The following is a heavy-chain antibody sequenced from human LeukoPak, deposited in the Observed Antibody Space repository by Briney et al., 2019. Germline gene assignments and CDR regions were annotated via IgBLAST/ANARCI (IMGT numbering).Heavy chain of an antibody. D-gene: IGHD3-16*01. CDR3: TRSLMD. CDR1: GITLSGYW. CDR2: INFDGSDT. V-gene: IGHV3-74*01. J-gene: IGHJ4*02. Sequence: GGSLRLSCAASGITLSGYWMHWVRQAPGKGLVWVSRINFDGSDTSYADFVKGRFTISRDNAKNTLLLQMNSLRAEDTAVYYCTRSLMDWGQGIRVTVSS.